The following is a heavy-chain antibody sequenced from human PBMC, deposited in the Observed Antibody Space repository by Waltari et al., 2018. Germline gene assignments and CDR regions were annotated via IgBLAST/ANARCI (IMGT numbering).Heavy chain of an antibody. CDR1: GGSFTGYY. D-gene: IGHD6-13*01. V-gene: IGHV4-34*01. Sequence: QVQLQQWGAGLLQPSETLSLTCAVYGGSFTGYYWGWVRQPPGKGLEWIGAINHAANTNYNPSLRSRVIMSVDTSKNQFSLKLTFVTAADTAVYYCVKEVWQQLGDMIGWFDPWGQGTLVTVSS. CDR3: VKEVWQQLGDMIGWFDP. J-gene: IGHJ5*02. CDR2: INHAANT.